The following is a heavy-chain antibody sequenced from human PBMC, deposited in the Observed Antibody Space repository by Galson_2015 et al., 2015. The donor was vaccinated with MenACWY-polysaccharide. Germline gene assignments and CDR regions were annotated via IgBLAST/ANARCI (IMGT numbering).Heavy chain of an antibody. CDR3: VKDPGPNPRGMDG. D-gene: IGHD2-8*02. V-gene: IGHV3-30*02. Sequence: SLRLSCAASGFRFSGYGMHWVRQAPGKGLEWVAVIQYDGSKIVYADSVKGRFTVSRDNSRSTLYLQMSSLRAEDTAVYFCVKDPGPNPRGMDGWVQGSTATV. CDR2: IQYDGSKI. J-gene: IGHJ6*02. CDR1: GFRFSGYG.